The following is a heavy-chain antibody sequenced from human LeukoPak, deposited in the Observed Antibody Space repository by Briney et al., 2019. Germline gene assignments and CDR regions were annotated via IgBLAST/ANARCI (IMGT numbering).Heavy chain of an antibody. Sequence: GGSLRLSCTASGFTFGDYAMSWVRQAPGKGLEWVANIRQDGSEKYYVASVKGRFTIARDDAKNSLYLQMNSLRAEDTAVYFCARDKGGMVPFDHWGQGTLVTVSS. J-gene: IGHJ4*02. CDR1: GFTFGDYA. CDR3: ARDKGGMVPFDH. V-gene: IGHV3-7*01. D-gene: IGHD3-10*01. CDR2: IRQDGSEK.